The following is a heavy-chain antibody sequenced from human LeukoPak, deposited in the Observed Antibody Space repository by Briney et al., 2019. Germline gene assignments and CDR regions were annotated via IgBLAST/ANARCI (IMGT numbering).Heavy chain of an antibody. J-gene: IGHJ4*02. CDR1: GYTFTGYY. V-gene: IGHV1-2*02. D-gene: IGHD3-10*01. Sequence: ASVKVSCKASGYTFTGYYMHWVRQAPGQGLEWMGWINPNSGGTNYAQKFQGRVTMTRDTSISTAYMELSRLRSDDMAVYYCARISGSGSYYRYWGQGTLVTVSS. CDR2: INPNSGGT. CDR3: ARISGSGSYYRY.